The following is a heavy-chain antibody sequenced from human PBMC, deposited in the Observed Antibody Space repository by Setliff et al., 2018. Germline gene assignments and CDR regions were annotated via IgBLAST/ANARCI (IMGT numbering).Heavy chain of an antibody. J-gene: IGHJ4*02. CDR3: AMPSGYCSGGSCYPPDY. Sequence: ASVKVSCQASGYTFTSYAMNWVRQAPGQGLEWMGWINTNTGNPTYAQGFSGRFVFSLDTSVSTAYLQISSLKAEDTAVYYCAMPSGYCSGGSCYPPDYWGQGTLVTVSS. CDR2: INTNTGNP. V-gene: IGHV7-4-1*02. CDR1: GYTFTSYA. D-gene: IGHD2-15*01.